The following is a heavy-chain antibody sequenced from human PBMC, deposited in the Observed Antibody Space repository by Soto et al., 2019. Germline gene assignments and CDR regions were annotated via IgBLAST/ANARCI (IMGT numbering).Heavy chain of an antibody. CDR3: ARPPRYCSGGSCYSVAFDI. D-gene: IGHD2-15*01. J-gene: IGHJ3*02. CDR1: GFTFSSYA. V-gene: IGHV3-30-3*01. CDR2: ISYDGSNK. Sequence: LRLSCAASGFTFSSYAMHWVRQAPGKGLEWVAVISYDGSNKYYADSVKGRFTISRDNSKNTLYLQMNSLRAEDTAVYYCARPPRYCSGGSCYSVAFDIWGQGTMVTVSS.